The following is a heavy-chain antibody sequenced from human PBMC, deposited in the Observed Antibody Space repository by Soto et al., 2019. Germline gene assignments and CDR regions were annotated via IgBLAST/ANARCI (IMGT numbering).Heavy chain of an antibody. CDR1: GGSITSSGSA. Sequence: SETLSLTCNASGGSITSSGSAWGWIRQSPGKGLEWIGTIDYSGNIYYIPSLKSRITISVDTSKNQISLKLSSVTAADTAVYYCERHIHKQGFEYYFDSWGQGTLVTVSS. CDR3: ERHIHKQGFEYYFDS. J-gene: IGHJ4*02. CDR2: IDYSGNI. D-gene: IGHD5-18*01. V-gene: IGHV4-39*01.